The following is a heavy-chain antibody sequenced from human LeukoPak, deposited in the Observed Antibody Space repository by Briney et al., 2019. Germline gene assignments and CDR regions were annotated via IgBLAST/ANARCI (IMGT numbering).Heavy chain of an antibody. CDR3: ARANRYDLYFDY. V-gene: IGHV4-59*01. D-gene: IGHD5-12*01. CDR2: IYYTGST. J-gene: IGHJ4*02. CDR1: GGSISTYY. Sequence: SETLSLTCTVSGGSISTYYWSWIRQPPGKGLEWIGYIYYTGSTSYNPSLKSRVTISVDTSKNQISLKLSSVTAADTAVYYCARANRYDLYFDYWGQGTLVTVSS.